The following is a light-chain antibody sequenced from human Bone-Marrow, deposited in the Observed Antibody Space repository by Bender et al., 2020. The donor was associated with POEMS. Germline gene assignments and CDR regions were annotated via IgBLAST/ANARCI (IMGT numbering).Light chain of an antibody. J-gene: IGLJ3*02. Sequence: QSALTQPASVSGSPGQSIIISCTGTSSDVGGYNLVSWYQQNPGNAPKLMIYEVSKRPSGVSSRFSGSKSGTTASLTISGLQAEDEADYYCSSYADGMIWVFGGGTRLTVL. CDR3: SSYADGMIWV. CDR2: EVS. V-gene: IGLV2-23*02. CDR1: SSDVGGYNL.